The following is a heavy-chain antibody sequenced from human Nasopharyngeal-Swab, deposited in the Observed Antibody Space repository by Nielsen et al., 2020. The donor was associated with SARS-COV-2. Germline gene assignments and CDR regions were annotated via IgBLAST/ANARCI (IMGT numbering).Heavy chain of an antibody. CDR3: TTQLGDAFDI. CDR1: GYTFTSYG. Sequence: SVKVSCKASGYTFTSYGISWVRQAPGQGPEWMGGIIPIFGTANYAQKFQGRVTITADESTSTAYMELSSLRSEDTAVYYCTTQLGDAFDIWGQGTMVTVSS. CDR2: IIPIFGTA. D-gene: IGHD6-6*01. V-gene: IGHV1-69*13. J-gene: IGHJ3*02.